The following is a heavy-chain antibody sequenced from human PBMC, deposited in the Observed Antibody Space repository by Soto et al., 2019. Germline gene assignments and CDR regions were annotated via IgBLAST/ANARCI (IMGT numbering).Heavy chain of an antibody. CDR3: ARFGYHYASGSPLDH. V-gene: IGHV2-70*12. D-gene: IGHD3-10*01. CDR1: GFSLSSNGMS. CDR2: IDWDGDQ. J-gene: IGHJ4*02. Sequence: SGPTLVNPTETLTLTCTFSGFSLSSNGMSISWIRQPPGQALEWLAVIDWDGDQYYTTSLKTRLTISKDTSKNQVVLRLTNVDPADTATYFCARFGYHYASGSPLDHWGQGILVTVSS.